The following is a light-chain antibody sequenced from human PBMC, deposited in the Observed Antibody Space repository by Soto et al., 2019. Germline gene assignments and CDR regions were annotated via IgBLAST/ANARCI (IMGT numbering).Light chain of an antibody. CDR3: QQRSNWPPYT. CDR1: QSVSSY. Sequence: EIVLTQSPSTLSLFPGERATLSCRASQSVSSYLAWYQQKPGQAPGLLIYDASNRATGITARFSGSGSVTDFTFAISTLEPEDLAVYYGQQRSNWPPYTFGQGTKLEIK. V-gene: IGKV3-11*01. CDR2: DAS. J-gene: IGKJ2*01.